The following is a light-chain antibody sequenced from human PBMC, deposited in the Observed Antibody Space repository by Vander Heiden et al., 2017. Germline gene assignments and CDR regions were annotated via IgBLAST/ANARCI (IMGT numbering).Light chain of an antibody. CDR3: QQRSNWPLT. CDR2: DAS. J-gene: IGKJ4*01. V-gene: IGKV3-11*01. CDR1: QSVSSY. Sequence: VLTQSPATRSLSPGERATLSCRASQSVSSYLAWYQQKPGQAPRLLIYDASNRATGIPARFSGSGSGTDFTLTISSLEPEDFAVYYCQQRSNWPLTFGGGTKVEIK.